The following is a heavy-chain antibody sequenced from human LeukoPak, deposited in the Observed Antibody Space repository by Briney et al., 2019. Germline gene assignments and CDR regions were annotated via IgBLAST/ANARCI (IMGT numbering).Heavy chain of an antibody. CDR1: GVSISTTDYP. D-gene: IGHD3-10*01. V-gene: IGHV4-39*07. J-gene: IGHJ4*02. Sequence: SETLSLTCTVSGVSISTTDYPWGWSRLTPGKGLEWIGSISYVGNTYYNPSLKSRVTISVDTSKNQFSLKLSSVTAADTAVYYCARVPTITFFDYWGQGTLVTVSS. CDR3: ARVPTITFFDY. CDR2: ISYVGNT.